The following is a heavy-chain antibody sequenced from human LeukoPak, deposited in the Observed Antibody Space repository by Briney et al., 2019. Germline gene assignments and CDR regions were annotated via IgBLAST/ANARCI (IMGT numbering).Heavy chain of an antibody. V-gene: IGHV4-30-4*08. CDR1: GGSISSGDYY. Sequence: PSETLSLTCTVSGGSISSGDYYWSWIRQPPGKGLEWIAYIYYSGSTYYNPSLKSRVTISVDTSKNQFSLKLSSVTAADTAVYYCARELRSSSFDYWGQGTLVTVSS. CDR2: IYYSGST. D-gene: IGHD6-6*01. J-gene: IGHJ4*02. CDR3: ARELRSSSFDY.